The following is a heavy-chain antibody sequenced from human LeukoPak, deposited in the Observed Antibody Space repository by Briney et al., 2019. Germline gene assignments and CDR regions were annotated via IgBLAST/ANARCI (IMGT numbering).Heavy chain of an antibody. CDR3: VREGSQGV. V-gene: IGHV4-4*02. J-gene: IGHJ6*02. CDR1: GGSISSSNW. CDR2: IYHSGST. Sequence: PSETLSLTCAVSGGSISSSNWWSWVRPPPGKGLEWIGEIYHSGSTNYNPSLQSRVTISSDTSKNQFSLKMTSVTAADTAVYYCVREGSQGVWGQGTSVTISS.